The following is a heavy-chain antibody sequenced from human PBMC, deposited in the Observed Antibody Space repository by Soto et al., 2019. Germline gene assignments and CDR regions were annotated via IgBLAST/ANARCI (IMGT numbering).Heavy chain of an antibody. V-gene: IGHV1-69*01. Sequence: QVQLVQSGSEVKKPGSSVKVSCKASGGSFSSNPISWVRQAPGQVLEWMAGIIPIFATVHYAQKFQGRVTITADESTSTAYMQLTSLRSEDPAVYFCARGGRGYSSAPRYYFDYGGQGTLVTVS. CDR1: GGSFSSNP. J-gene: IGHJ4*02. D-gene: IGHD5-18*01. CDR2: IIPIFATV. CDR3: ARGGRGYSSAPRYYFDY.